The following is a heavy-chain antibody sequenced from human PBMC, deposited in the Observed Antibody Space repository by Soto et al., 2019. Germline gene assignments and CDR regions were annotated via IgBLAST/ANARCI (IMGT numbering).Heavy chain of an antibody. Sequence: QVQLVQSGAEVKKPGASVQVSCKASGYTFTSYGISWVRQAPGQGLEWMGWISAYNGNTNYAQKLQGRVTMTTDTPTSKAYMEMRSLRSDDTAVYYCAVKMFENSSGSKVDYWGQGTLVTVSS. CDR1: GYTFTSYG. J-gene: IGHJ4*02. V-gene: IGHV1-18*01. CDR3: AVKMFENSSGSKVDY. D-gene: IGHD3-22*01. CDR2: ISAYNGNT.